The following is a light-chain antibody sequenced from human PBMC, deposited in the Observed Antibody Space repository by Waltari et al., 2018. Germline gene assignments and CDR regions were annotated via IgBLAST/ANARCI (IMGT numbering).Light chain of an antibody. Sequence: QSALTQPASVSGSPGQSITISCTGTSSDVGGYNYFSWYQQHPGKAPKLMIYEVSKRHSGVPNRFAGSKSGNTASRTSAGLKAEDEANYYCSSYTGSSTIFGTGTKVTVL. CDR2: EVS. CDR1: SSDVGGYNY. V-gene: IGLV2-14*01. CDR3: SSYTGSSTI. J-gene: IGLJ1*01.